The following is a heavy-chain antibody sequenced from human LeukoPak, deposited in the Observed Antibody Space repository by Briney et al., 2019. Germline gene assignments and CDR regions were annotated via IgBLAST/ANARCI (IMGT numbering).Heavy chain of an antibody. CDR2: IYYSGST. V-gene: IGHV4-59*01. Sequence: PSETLSLTCTVSGDSISSYDWSWIRQPPGGGLEWIGYIYYSGSTNYSPSLRSRVTISVDTSKNQFSLKLNSVTAADTAVYYCARVKQAGVSGYWFDPWGQGTLVTVSS. CDR1: GDSISSYD. D-gene: IGHD2-8*01. CDR3: ARVKQAGVSGYWFDP. J-gene: IGHJ5*02.